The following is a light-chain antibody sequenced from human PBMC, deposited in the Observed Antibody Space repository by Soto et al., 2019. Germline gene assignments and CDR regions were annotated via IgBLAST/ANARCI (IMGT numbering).Light chain of an antibody. J-gene: IGKJ1*01. CDR2: DAF. V-gene: IGKV3-20*01. CDR3: QQYKT. CDR1: QSVSTSY. Sequence: IGWTQYPGKMSLSPWERATLSCRASQSVSTSYVAWYQQKFGQAPRLLIYDAFSRATGIPDRFSASGSGTDFTLTISRLEPEDSAVYYCQQYKTFGQWT.